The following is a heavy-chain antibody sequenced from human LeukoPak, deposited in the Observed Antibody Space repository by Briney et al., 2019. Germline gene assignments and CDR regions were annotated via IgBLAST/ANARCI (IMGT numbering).Heavy chain of an antibody. CDR1: GYTFTGYY. CDR3: AREGIQLWSFLDY. D-gene: IGHD5-18*01. V-gene: IGHV1-2*02. J-gene: IGHJ4*02. CDR2: MNPNSGDT. Sequence: ASVKVSCKASGYTFTGYYMHWVRQAPGQGLEWMGWMNPNSGDTNHAQKFQGRVTMTRDTSISTAYMELSGLRSDDTAVYYCAREGIQLWSFLDYWGQGTLVTVSS.